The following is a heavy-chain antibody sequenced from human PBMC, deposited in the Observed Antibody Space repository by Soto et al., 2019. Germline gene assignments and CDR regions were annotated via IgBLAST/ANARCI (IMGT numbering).Heavy chain of an antibody. CDR3: ARGSTSRWDY. CDR2: IYYDGYT. Sequence: PSETLSLTCTVSGGSFSSYYWSWIRQPPGKGLEWIGYIYYDGYTDYNPSLKSRVTISIDRSKNHFSLNLNSVTAADTAVYYCARGSTSRWDYWGQGTLVTAPQ. D-gene: IGHD2-15*01. V-gene: IGHV4-59*01. J-gene: IGHJ4*02. CDR1: GGSFSSYY.